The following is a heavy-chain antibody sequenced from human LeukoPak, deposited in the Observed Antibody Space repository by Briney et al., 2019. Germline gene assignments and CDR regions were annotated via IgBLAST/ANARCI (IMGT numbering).Heavy chain of an antibody. CDR1: GFTFDDYT. CDR3: AKDMAREVRGVILDY. J-gene: IGHJ4*02. CDR2: ISWDGGST. V-gene: IGHV3-43*01. Sequence: GGSLRLSCAASGFTFDDYTMHWVRQAPGKGLEWVSLISWDGGSTYYADSVKGRFTISRDNSKNSLYLQMNSLRTEDTALYYCAKDMAREVRGVILDYWGQGTLVTVSS. D-gene: IGHD3-10*01.